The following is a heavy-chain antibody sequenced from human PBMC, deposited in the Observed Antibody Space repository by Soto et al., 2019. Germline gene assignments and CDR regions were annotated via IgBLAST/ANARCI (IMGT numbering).Heavy chain of an antibody. Sequence: PLETLSLTCTVSGGSISSYYWTWIRQPPGKGLEWIGYIYSNGRTNYNPSLKSRVTISVDTSKNQFSLKLRSVTAADTAVYYCTSGVNWNDVSDYWGQGTLVTVSS. CDR3: TSGVNWNDVSDY. CDR2: IYSNGRT. V-gene: IGHV4-59*01. D-gene: IGHD1-1*01. J-gene: IGHJ4*02. CDR1: GGSISSYY.